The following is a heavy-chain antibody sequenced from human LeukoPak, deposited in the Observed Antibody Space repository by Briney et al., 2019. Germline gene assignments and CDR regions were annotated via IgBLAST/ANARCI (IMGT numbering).Heavy chain of an antibody. D-gene: IGHD3-10*01. CDR1: GYTFTSYG. J-gene: IGHJ5*02. CDR3: AREVTMVRGVIPSWFDP. Sequence: ASVKVSCKASGYTFTSYGISWVRQAPGQGLEWMGWISAYNGNTNYAQKLQGRVTMTTDTSTSTAYMELRSLRSDDTAVYYCAREVTMVRGVIPSWFDPWGQGTLVTVSS. CDR2: ISAYNGNT. V-gene: IGHV1-18*01.